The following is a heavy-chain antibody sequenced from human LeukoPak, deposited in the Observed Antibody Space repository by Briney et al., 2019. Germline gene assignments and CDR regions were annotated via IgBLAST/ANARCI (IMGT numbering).Heavy chain of an antibody. CDR1: GGSFSGYY. CDR3: ARRAPVTTSEYFQH. J-gene: IGHJ1*01. Sequence: PSETLSLTCAVYGGSFSGYYWSWIRQPPGKGLEWIGEINHSGSTNYNPSLKSRVTISVDTSKNQFSLKLSSVTAADTAVYYCARRAPVTTSEYFQHWGQGTLVTVSS. CDR2: INHSGST. D-gene: IGHD4-17*01. V-gene: IGHV4-34*01.